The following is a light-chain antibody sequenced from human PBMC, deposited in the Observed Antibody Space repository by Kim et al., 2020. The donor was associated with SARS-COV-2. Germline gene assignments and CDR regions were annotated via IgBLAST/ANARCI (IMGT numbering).Light chain of an antibody. CDR2: DVS. V-gene: IGLV2-14*03. CDR3: SSYTSSSTRV. Sequence: GQAITISCTGTSSDVGGYNYVSWYQQHPGKAPKLMIYDVSNRPSGVSNRFSGSKSGNTASLTISGLQAEDEADYYCSSYTSSSTRVFGGGTKLTVL. J-gene: IGLJ3*02. CDR1: SSDVGGYNY.